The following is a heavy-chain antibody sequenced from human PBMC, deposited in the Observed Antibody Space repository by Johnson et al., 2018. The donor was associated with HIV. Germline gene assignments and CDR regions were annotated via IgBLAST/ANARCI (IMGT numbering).Heavy chain of an antibody. CDR2: IQYDGSNK. Sequence: QVQLVESGGGVVQPRGSLRLSCAASGFTFRDYGMHWVRQAPGKGLEWVAFIQYDGSNKYYADSVRGRFTISRANSKNTLYLQMNSLRAEDTAVYYCARIGLPYYYGSGSYSHDAFDIWGQGTMVTVSS. CDR1: GFTFRDYG. CDR3: ARIGLPYYYGSGSYSHDAFDI. V-gene: IGHV3-30*02. J-gene: IGHJ3*02. D-gene: IGHD3-10*01.